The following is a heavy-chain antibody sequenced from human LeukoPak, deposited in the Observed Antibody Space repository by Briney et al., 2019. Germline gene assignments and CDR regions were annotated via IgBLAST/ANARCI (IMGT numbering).Heavy chain of an antibody. CDR3: AGNGQQPPRFDY. J-gene: IGHJ4*02. D-gene: IGHD6-13*01. Sequence: SETLSLTCTVSGGSISSDYWSWIRQPAGKGLEWIGRMSSSGSANYNLSLKSRVTMSVDTSKNLFSLKLSSVTAADTAVYYCAGNGQQPPRFDYWGQGTLVTVSP. CDR1: GGSISSDY. CDR2: MSSSGSA. V-gene: IGHV4-4*07.